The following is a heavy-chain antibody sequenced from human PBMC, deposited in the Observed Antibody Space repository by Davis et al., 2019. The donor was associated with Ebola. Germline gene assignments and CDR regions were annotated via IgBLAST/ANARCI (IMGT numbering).Heavy chain of an antibody. D-gene: IGHD1-1*01. V-gene: IGHV4-34*01. J-gene: IGHJ5*02. CDR2: ISPGGIS. CDR3: ARTAKTSISASGHGYIFLDP. CDR1: GGSLSDYF. Sequence: SETLSLTCAVYGGSLSDYFWSWIRQSPGKGLEWIGEISPGGISDYNPSLGSRVVISVDMSKNQFALKLNSVSAADAAVYYCARTAKTSISASGHGYIFLDPWSQGTLVTVSS.